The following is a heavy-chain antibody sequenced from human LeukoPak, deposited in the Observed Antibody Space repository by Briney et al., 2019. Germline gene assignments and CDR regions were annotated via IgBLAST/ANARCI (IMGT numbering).Heavy chain of an antibody. Sequence: GGSRRLSCAASGFTFSSYDMHWVRQATGKGLEWVSAIGTAGDTYYPGSVKGRFTISRENAKNSLYLQMNSLRAGDTAVYYCARASTPYYGGNPYFDYWGQGTLVTVSS. CDR3: ARASTPYYGGNPYFDY. J-gene: IGHJ4*02. CDR2: IGTAGDT. V-gene: IGHV3-13*01. CDR1: GFTFSSYD. D-gene: IGHD4-23*01.